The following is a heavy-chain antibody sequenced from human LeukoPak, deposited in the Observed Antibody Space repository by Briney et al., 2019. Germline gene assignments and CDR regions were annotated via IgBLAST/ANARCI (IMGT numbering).Heavy chain of an antibody. J-gene: IGHJ6*02. CDR2: IISIFAAP. CDR1: GGTLGRFA. Sequence: GASVKVSCKAPGGTLGRFAITWVRQAPGEGLEWMGGIISIFAAPDYAQKFQGRVLITTDESTSTEYMELSNLRSEDTAMYYCARDRRDFWSSSSFLDVWGQGTTVTVSS. V-gene: IGHV1-69*05. D-gene: IGHD3-3*01. CDR3: ARDRRDFWSSSSFLDV.